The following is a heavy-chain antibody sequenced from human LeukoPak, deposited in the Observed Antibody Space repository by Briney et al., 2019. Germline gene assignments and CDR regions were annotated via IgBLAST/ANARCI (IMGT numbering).Heavy chain of an antibody. V-gene: IGHV1-69*13. J-gene: IGHJ4*02. CDR2: IIPIFGTA. Sequence: SVKVFCKASGGTFSSYAISWVRQAPGQGLEWVGGIIPIFGTANYAQKFEGRVTITADESTSTAYMELSSLRSEDTAVYYCARVSIEGTGYSGYDRFDYWGQGTLVTVSS. D-gene: IGHD5-12*01. CDR1: GGTFSSYA. CDR3: ARVSIEGTGYSGYDRFDY.